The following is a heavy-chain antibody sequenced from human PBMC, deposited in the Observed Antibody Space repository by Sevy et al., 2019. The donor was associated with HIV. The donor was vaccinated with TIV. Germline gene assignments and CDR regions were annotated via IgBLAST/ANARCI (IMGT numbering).Heavy chain of an antibody. CDR3: AREGCTKPHDY. J-gene: IGHJ4*02. CDR1: GFTFSKYS. Sequence: GGSLRLSCAASGFTFSKYSMSWVRQPPGKGLEWVSTLSFGCGEINYADSVKGRFTISRDNSKSSVYLQMYNLRPEDTAVYYCAREGCTKPHDYWGQGTLVTVSS. CDR2: LSFGCGEI. V-gene: IGHV3-23*01. D-gene: IGHD2-8*01.